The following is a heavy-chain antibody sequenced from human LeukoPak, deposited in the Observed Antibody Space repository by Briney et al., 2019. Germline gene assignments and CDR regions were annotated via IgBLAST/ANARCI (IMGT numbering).Heavy chain of an antibody. J-gene: IGHJ4*02. V-gene: IGHV5-51*01. D-gene: IGHD2-15*01. Sequence: GESLKISCKGSGYSFTTYWIGWVRQMPGKGLEWMGVIYPYDSDTRYSPSFQGQVSISVDKSISTAYLQWSSLKASDTAMFCCARLGYCSSGLCYGGDYWGQGTLVTVSS. CDR1: GYSFTTYW. CDR3: ARLGYCSSGLCYGGDY. CDR2: IYPYDSDT.